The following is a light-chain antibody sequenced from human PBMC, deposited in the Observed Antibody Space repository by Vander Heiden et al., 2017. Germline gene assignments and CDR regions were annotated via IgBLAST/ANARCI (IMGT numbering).Light chain of an antibody. J-gene: IGLJ2*01. V-gene: IGLV3-21*02. CDR1: NIGGKS. CDR3: QVWETNSDHPV. Sequence: SFVLTQPPSVSLAPGPTASIACGENNIGGKSLYWYQRKPGQAPFLVDYDASGRSSGIAGRFSGSNSGNTATLTSSRVEAGDEADYYCQVWETNSDHPVFGGGTKLTVL. CDR2: DAS.